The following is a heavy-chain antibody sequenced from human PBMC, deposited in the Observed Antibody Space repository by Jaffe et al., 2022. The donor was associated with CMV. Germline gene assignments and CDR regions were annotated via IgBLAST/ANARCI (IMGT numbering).Heavy chain of an antibody. CDR1: GFSVNNAW. Sequence: EVELVESGGGLVKPGGSLRLSCAASGFSVNNAWMSWVRQAPGKGLEWVGRIKSQPDGGTTDYPAPVKGRFTILRDDSKNTVYLQMNSLQTDDTAVYYCTTDGKRHCSGGDCYSPTYRWVDPWGQGALVTVSS. J-gene: IGHJ5*02. D-gene: IGHD2-15*01. V-gene: IGHV3-15*05. CDR2: IKSQPDGGTT. CDR3: TTDGKRHCSGGDCYSPTYRWVDP.